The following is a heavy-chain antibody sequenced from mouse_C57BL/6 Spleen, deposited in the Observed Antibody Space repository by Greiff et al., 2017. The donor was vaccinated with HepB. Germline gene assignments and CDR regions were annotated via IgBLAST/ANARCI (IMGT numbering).Heavy chain of an antibody. J-gene: IGHJ1*03. CDR3: ASWHTSDLGYVDV. D-gene: IGHD3-1*01. CDR2: INPYNGGT. CDR1: GYTFTDYY. Sequence: EVQLQQSGPVLVKPGASVKMSCKASGYTFTDYYMNWVKQSHGKSLEWIGVINPYNGGTSYNQKFKGKATLTVDKSSSTAYMELNSLTSEDSAVYYCASWHTSDLGYVDVWGKGTTVTVSS. V-gene: IGHV1-19*01.